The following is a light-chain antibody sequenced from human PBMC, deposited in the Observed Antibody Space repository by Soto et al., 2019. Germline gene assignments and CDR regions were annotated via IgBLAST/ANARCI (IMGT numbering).Light chain of an antibody. CDR3: QQYNNWPFT. Sequence: EIVMTQSPATLSVSPGERATLSCRASQSVGSSLAWYQQKPGQAPRLLVYGASTRATGIPARFSGSGSRTEFTLTISSLQSEDFAVYYCQQYNNWPFTFGPGTKVDIK. V-gene: IGKV3-15*01. J-gene: IGKJ3*01. CDR2: GAS. CDR1: QSVGSS.